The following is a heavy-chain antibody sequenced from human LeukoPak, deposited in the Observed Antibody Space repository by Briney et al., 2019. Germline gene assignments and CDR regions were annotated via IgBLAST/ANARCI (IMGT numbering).Heavy chain of an antibody. CDR3: AREIFGVARKDAFDI. D-gene: IGHD3-3*01. Sequence: SETLSLTCAVYGGSFSGYYWSWIRQPPGKGLEWIGEINHSGSTSYNPSLKSRVTISVDTSKNQFSLKLSSVTAADTAVYYCAREIFGVARKDAFDIWGQGTMVTVSS. V-gene: IGHV4-34*01. CDR1: GGSFSGYY. J-gene: IGHJ3*02. CDR2: INHSGST.